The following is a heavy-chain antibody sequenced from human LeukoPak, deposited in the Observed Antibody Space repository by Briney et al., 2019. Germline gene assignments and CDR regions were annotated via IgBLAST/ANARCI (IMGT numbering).Heavy chain of an antibody. D-gene: IGHD3-16*01. V-gene: IGHV3-69-1*02. CDR1: GFTFSDYD. CDR3: GRAFPPLRTSSAGDL. Sequence: GGSLRLSCSASGFTFSDYDMNWVRQAPGKGLEWVSSISGLSTHIYYGDSVKGRFSISRDNAKNSVYLQMNSLRVEDTAIYYCGRAFPPLRTSSAGDLWGQGILVTVSS. J-gene: IGHJ4*02. CDR2: ISGLSTHI.